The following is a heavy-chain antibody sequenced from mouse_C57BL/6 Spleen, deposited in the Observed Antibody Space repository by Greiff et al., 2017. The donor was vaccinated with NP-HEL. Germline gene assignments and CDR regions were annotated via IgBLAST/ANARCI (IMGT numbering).Heavy chain of an antibody. CDR2: IRLKSDNYAT. CDR3: TDGSSYPHAMDY. Sequence: EVKLEESGGGLVQPGGSMKLSCVASGFTFSNYWMNWVRQSPEKGLEWVAQIRLKSDNYATHYAKSVKGRFTISRDDSKSSVYLQMNNLRAEDTGIYYCTDGSSYPHAMDYWGQGTSVTVSS. V-gene: IGHV6-3*01. CDR1: GFTFSNYW. D-gene: IGHD1-1*01. J-gene: IGHJ4*01.